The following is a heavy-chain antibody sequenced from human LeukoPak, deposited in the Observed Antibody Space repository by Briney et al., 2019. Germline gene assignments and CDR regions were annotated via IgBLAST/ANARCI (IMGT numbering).Heavy chain of an antibody. D-gene: IGHD3-3*01. CDR3: ARGMYYDFWSGYYYFDY. J-gene: IGHJ4*02. Sequence: PSETLSLTCIVSGGSISTSAYYWGWIRQPPGEGLQWIGSIYYSGNTYYNPSLKSRVTISVDTSKNQFSLKLSSVTAADTAVYYCARGMYYDFWSGYYYFDYWGQGTLVTVSS. CDR1: GGSISTSAYY. V-gene: IGHV4-39*07. CDR2: IYYSGNT.